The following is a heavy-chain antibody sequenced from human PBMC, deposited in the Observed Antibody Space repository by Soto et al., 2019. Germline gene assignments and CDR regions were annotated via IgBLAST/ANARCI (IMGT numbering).Heavy chain of an antibody. V-gene: IGHV1-69*12. CDR1: GGTFSSYA. J-gene: IGHJ4*02. Sequence: QVQLVQSGAEVKKPGSSVKVSCKASGGTFSSYAISWVRQAPGQGLEWMGGIIPIFGTANYAQKFQGRVTITAAESTSTAYMELRSLRSEDTAVYYCARGPTEETTVTTFFVYWGQGTLVTVSS. CDR2: IIPIFGTA. D-gene: IGHD4-17*01. CDR3: ARGPTEETTVTTFFVY.